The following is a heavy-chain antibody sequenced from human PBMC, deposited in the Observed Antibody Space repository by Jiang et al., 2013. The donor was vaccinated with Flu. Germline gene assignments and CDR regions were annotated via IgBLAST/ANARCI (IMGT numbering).Heavy chain of an antibody. Sequence: LVESGGGVVQPGRSLRLSCAASGFTFSSYGMHWVRQAPGKGLEWVAVIWYDGSNKYYADSVKGRFTISRDNSKNTLYLQMNSLRAEDTAVYYCAKEGSSRLGYNYLPNFDYWGQGTLVTVSS. V-gene: IGHV3-30*18. CDR2: IWYDGSNK. CDR3: AKEGSSRLGYNYLPNFDY. CDR1: GFTFSSYG. J-gene: IGHJ4*02. D-gene: IGHD5-24*01.